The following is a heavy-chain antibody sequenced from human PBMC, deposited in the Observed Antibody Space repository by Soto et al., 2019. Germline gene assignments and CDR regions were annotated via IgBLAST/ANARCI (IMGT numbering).Heavy chain of an antibody. V-gene: IGHV4-31*03. CDR3: ARAYYGSGSYYYYYYYMDV. D-gene: IGHD3-10*01. J-gene: IGHJ6*03. Sequence: PSETLSLTCTVSGGSISSGGYYWSWIRQHPGKGLEWIGYIYYSGSTYYNPSLKSRVTISVDTSKNQFSLKLSSVTAADTAVYYCARAYYGSGSYYYYYYYMDVWGKGTTVTVSS. CDR2: IYYSGST. CDR1: GGSISSGGYY.